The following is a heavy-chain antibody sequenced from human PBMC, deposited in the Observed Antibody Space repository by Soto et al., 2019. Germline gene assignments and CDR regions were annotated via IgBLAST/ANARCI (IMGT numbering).Heavy chain of an antibody. J-gene: IGHJ3*02. CDR3: ARDQQDYGDYVDAFDI. D-gene: IGHD4-17*01. V-gene: IGHV3-48*01. CDR2: ISSSRSTI. Sequence: GGELRLSCAASGFTFSTYSMNWVRQAPGKGLEWVSYISSSRSTIYYADSVKGRFTISRDNAKNSLYLQMNSLRAEDTAVYYCARDQQDYGDYVDAFDIWGQGTMV. CDR1: GFTFSTYS.